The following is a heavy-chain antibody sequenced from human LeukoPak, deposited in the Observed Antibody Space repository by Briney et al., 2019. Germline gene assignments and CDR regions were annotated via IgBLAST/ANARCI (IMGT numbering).Heavy chain of an antibody. J-gene: IGHJ6*04. CDR1: GFIFSSYA. CDR3: ARCGGTYSLPSTSAMDV. V-gene: IGHV3-30*04. D-gene: IGHD2-15*01. Sequence: GGSLRLSCAASGFIFSSYAVHWVRQAPGKGLEWVAVISSDGRHIFYADSVKGRFTISRDNSKNTLYLQMNSLRAEDTALYLCARCGGTYSLPSTSAMDVWGKGTTVTVSS. CDR2: ISSDGRHI.